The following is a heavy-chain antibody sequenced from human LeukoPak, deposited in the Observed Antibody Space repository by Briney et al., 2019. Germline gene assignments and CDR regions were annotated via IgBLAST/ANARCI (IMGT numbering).Heavy chain of an antibody. Sequence: GGSLRLSCAASGFTFSSYAMSWVRQAPGKGLEWVSAISGSGGSTYYADSVKGRFTISRDNSKNTLYLQMNSLRAEDTAVYCCAKGPVIRCYFDYWGHGTLVTVSS. CDR3: AKGPVIRCYFDY. V-gene: IGHV3-23*01. D-gene: IGHD3-22*01. J-gene: IGHJ4*01. CDR2: ISGSGGST. CDR1: GFTFSSYA.